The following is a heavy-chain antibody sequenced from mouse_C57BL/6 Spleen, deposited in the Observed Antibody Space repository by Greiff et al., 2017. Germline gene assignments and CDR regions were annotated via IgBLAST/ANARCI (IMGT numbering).Heavy chain of an antibody. J-gene: IGHJ4*01. Sequence: VQLQQSGAELVKPGASVKISCKASGYAFSSYWMNWVKQRPGKGLEWIGQIYPGDGDTNYNGKFEGKATLTADKSSSTAYMQLSSLTSEDSAVYFCAREGTGTGYAMDYWGQGTSVTVSS. D-gene: IGHD4-1*01. V-gene: IGHV1-80*01. CDR1: GYAFSSYW. CDR2: IYPGDGDT. CDR3: AREGTGTGYAMDY.